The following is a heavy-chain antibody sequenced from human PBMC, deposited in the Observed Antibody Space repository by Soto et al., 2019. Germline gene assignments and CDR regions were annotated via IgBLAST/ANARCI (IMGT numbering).Heavy chain of an antibody. V-gene: IGHV3-30*18. J-gene: IGHJ6*02. CDR2: ISYDGSNK. CDR3: AKGPYQVVRFLEWSLRGYYYYGMDV. Sequence: HPGGSLRLSCAASGFTFSSYGMHWVRQAPGKGLEWVAVISYDGSNKYYADSVKGRFTISRDNSKNTLYLQMNSLRAEDTAVYYCAKGPYQVVRFLEWSLRGYYYYGMDVWGQGTTVTVSS. D-gene: IGHD3-3*01. CDR1: GFTFSSYG.